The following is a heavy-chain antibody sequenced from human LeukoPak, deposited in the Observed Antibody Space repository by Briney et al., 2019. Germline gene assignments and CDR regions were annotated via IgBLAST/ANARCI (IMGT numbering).Heavy chain of an antibody. D-gene: IGHD5-24*01. Sequence: PSETLSRTCAVYGGSFSGYYWSWIRQPPGKGLEWIGEINHSGSTNYNPSLKSRVTISVDTSKNQFSLKLSSVTAADTAVYYCARAAHEEMATIRFDYWGQGTLVTVSS. CDR2: INHSGST. J-gene: IGHJ4*02. CDR1: GGSFSGYY. CDR3: ARAAHEEMATIRFDY. V-gene: IGHV4-34*01.